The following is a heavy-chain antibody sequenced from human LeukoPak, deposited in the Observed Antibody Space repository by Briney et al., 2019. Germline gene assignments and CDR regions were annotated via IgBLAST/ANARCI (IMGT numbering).Heavy chain of an antibody. V-gene: IGHV3-21*01. J-gene: IGHJ4*02. CDR2: ISSSSSYI. Sequence: GGSLRLSCAASGFTFSSYSMNWVRQAPGKGLEWVSSISSSSSYIYYADSVKGRFTISRDNAKNSLYLQMNSLRAEDTAVYYCARADLLPLGGSSWGFDYWGQGTLVTVSS. CDR3: ARADLLPLGGSSWGFDY. CDR1: GFTFSSYS. D-gene: IGHD1-26*01.